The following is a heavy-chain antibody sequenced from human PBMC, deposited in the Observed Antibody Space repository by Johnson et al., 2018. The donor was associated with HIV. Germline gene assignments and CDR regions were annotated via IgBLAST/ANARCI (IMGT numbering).Heavy chain of an antibody. CDR1: GFTFSSYG. Sequence: QVQLVESGGGVVQPGGSLRLSCAASGFTFSSYGMHWVRQAPGKGLEWVAFIRYDGSNKYYADSVNGRFTISRDNSKKTLYLQMNSLRAEDTAVYYCAKASSGWYTAFDIWGQGTMVTVSS. CDR2: IRYDGSNK. J-gene: IGHJ3*02. CDR3: AKASSGWYTAFDI. V-gene: IGHV3-30*02. D-gene: IGHD6-19*01.